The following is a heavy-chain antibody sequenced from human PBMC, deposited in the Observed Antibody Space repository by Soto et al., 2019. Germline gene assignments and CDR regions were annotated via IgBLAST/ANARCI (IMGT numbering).Heavy chain of an antibody. Sequence: GSSGKVSCKSSGGTFSSYTISWVRHAPGQGLEWMGRIIPILGIANYAQKFQGRVTITADKSTSTAYMELSSLRSEDTAVYYCAGGSGQTVAYYDYMDVWGKGTTVTVSS. J-gene: IGHJ6*03. D-gene: IGHD3-16*01. CDR2: IIPILGIA. V-gene: IGHV1-69*02. CDR3: AGGSGQTVAYYDYMDV. CDR1: GGTFSSYT.